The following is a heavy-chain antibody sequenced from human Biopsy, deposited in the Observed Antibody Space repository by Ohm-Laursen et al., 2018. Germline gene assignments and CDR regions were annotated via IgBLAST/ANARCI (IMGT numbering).Heavy chain of an antibody. CDR1: GGSIGSFF. D-gene: IGHD2/OR15-2a*01. CDR3: TRATNSTGWPYYYFYGMDI. V-gene: IGHV4-59*01. Sequence: TLSLTCAVSGGSIGSFFWSWSRQPPGKGLEWIGYIYYSGSTNYNPSLRSRVTISVDTSMNQISLRLQSVTAADTAIYYCTRATNSTGWPYYYFYGMDIWGQGTTVTVS. CDR2: IYYSGST. J-gene: IGHJ6*02.